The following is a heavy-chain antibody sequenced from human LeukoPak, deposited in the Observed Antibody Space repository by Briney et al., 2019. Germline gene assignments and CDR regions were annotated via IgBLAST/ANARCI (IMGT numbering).Heavy chain of an antibody. CDR2: IIPIFGTA. CDR3: ARDSGGYELYFDY. CDR1: GGTFSSYA. D-gene: IGHD5-12*01. V-gene: IGHV1-69*06. J-gene: IGHJ4*02. Sequence: SVKVSCKASGGTFSSYAISWVRQAPGQGLEWMGGIIPIFGTANYAQKFQGRVTITADKPTSTAYMELSRLRSDDTAVYYCARDSGGYELYFDYWGQGTLVTVSS.